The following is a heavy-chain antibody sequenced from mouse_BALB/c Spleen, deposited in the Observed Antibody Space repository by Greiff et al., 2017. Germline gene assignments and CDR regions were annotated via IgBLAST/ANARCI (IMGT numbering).Heavy chain of an antibody. CDR1: GYSITSDYA. J-gene: IGHJ1*01. CDR3: AREVGRGYFDV. D-gene: IGHD4-1*01. CDR2: ISYSGST. Sequence: EVKLVESGPGLVKPSQSLSLTCTVTGYSITSDYAWNWIRQFPGNKLEWMGYISYSGSTSYNPSLKSRISITRDTSKNQFFLQLNSVTTEDTATYYCAREVGRGYFDVWGAGTTVTVSS. V-gene: IGHV3-2*02.